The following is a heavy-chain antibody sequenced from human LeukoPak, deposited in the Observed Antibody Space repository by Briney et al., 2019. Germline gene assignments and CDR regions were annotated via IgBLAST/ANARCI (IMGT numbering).Heavy chain of an antibody. V-gene: IGHV3-7*01. CDR3: AKEGTASKPSDLDY. CDR2: IKQDGSEK. Sequence: GGSLRLSCAAAGFTFSSYWMSWVRQAPGKGLEWVANIKQDGSEKYYVDSVKGRFTISRDNSKNTLYLQMNSLTSEDTAVYYCAKEGTASKPSDLDYWGQGTLVTVSS. CDR1: GFTFSSYW. J-gene: IGHJ4*02. D-gene: IGHD1/OR15-1a*01.